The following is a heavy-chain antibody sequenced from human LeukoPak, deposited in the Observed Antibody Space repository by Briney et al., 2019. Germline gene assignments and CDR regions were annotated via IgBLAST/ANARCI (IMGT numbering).Heavy chain of an antibody. Sequence: GASVKVSCKASGYTFTSYGISWVRQAPGQGLEWMGWISAYNGNTDYAQKLQGRVTMTTDTSTSTAYMELRSLRSDDTAVYYCAREIRRYFDWSHFDYWGQGTLVTVSS. CDR3: AREIRRYFDWSHFDY. V-gene: IGHV1-18*01. CDR2: ISAYNGNT. J-gene: IGHJ4*02. D-gene: IGHD3-9*01. CDR1: GYTFTSYG.